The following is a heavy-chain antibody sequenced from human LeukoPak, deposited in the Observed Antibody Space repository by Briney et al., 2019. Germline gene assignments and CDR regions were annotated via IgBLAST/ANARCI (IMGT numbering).Heavy chain of an antibody. V-gene: IGHV3-23*01. CDR3: AKEPTLTGIADY. D-gene: IGHD4-17*01. Sequence: GGSLRLSCAASGFTLSSYAMSWVRQAPGKGLEWVSLISGNAGSTYYADSVKGRFTISRDNSKNTLDLQMNSLRAEDTAVYYCAKEPTLTGIADYWGQGTLVTVSS. CDR2: ISGNAGST. CDR1: GFTLSSYA. J-gene: IGHJ4*02.